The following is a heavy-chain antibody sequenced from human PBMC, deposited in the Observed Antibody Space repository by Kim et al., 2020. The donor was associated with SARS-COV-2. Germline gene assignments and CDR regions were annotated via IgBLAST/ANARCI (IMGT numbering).Heavy chain of an antibody. J-gene: IGHJ4*02. Sequence: SETLSLTCTVSGGSISSYYWSWIRQPPGKGLEWIGYIYYSGSTNYNPSLKSRVTISVDTSKIQFSLKLSSVTAADTAVYYCARVWTTGANYFDYWGQGTLVTVSS. CDR2: IYYSGST. V-gene: IGHV4-59*01. CDR3: ARVWTTGANYFDY. CDR1: GGSISSYY. D-gene: IGHD4-4*01.